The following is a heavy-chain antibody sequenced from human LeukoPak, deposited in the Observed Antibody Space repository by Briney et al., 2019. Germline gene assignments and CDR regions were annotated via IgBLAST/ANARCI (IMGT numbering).Heavy chain of an antibody. Sequence: SETLSLTCAVYGGSFSGYYWSWIRQPPGKGLEWIGEINHSGSTNYNPPLKSRATIAVDTSKNQFSLKLSSVTAADTAVYYCARAVGSGSFQTYYYYMDVWGKGTTVSISS. CDR3: ARAVGSGSFQTYYYYMDV. CDR2: INHSGST. V-gene: IGHV4-34*01. CDR1: GGSFSGYY. D-gene: IGHD3-10*01. J-gene: IGHJ6*03.